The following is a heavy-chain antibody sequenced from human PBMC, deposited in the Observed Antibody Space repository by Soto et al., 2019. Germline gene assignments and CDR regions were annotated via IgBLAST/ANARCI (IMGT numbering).Heavy chain of an antibody. J-gene: IGHJ6*03. V-gene: IGHV1-69*02. CDR1: GGTFSSYT. Sequence: SVKVSCKASGGTFSSYTISWVRQAPGQGLEWMGRIIPILGIANYAQKFQGRVTITADKSTSTAYMELSSLRSEDTAVYYCARGGSGSYTYYYMDVWGKGTTVTVSS. CDR2: IIPILGIA. D-gene: IGHD3-10*01. CDR3: ARGGSGSYTYYYMDV.